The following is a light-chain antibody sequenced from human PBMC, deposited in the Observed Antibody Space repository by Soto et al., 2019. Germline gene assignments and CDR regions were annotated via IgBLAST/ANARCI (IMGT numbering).Light chain of an antibody. J-gene: IGKJ1*01. CDR3: QQYATSPPRT. CDR1: QSVDSNF. V-gene: IGKV3-20*01. Sequence: EIVLTQSPGTLSLSPGERATLSCRASQSVDSNFLAWYQQKPGQAPRLPIYGASRRAAAIPDRFSGSGSGTDFTLTISRLEPEDFAVYYCQQYATSPPRTFGQGTKVDIK. CDR2: GAS.